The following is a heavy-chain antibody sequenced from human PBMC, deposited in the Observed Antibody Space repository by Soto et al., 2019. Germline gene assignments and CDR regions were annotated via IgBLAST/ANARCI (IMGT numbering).Heavy chain of an antibody. CDR3: TTDGDIVVVVADNDY. Sequence: EVQLVESGGGLVKPGGSLRLSCAASGFTFSNAWMSWVRQAPGKGLEWVGRIKSKTDGGTTDYAAPVKGRFTISRDDSKNTLYLQMNSLKTEDTAVYYCTTDGDIVVVVADNDYWGQGTLVTVSS. D-gene: IGHD2-15*01. CDR1: GFTFSNAW. V-gene: IGHV3-15*01. J-gene: IGHJ4*02. CDR2: IKSKTDGGTT.